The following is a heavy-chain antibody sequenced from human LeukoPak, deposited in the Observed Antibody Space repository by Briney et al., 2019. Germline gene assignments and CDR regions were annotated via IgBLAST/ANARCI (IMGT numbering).Heavy chain of an antibody. CDR3: ARRERAVAGTSHFDY. V-gene: IGHV4-4*02. CDR2: IYHSGST. CDR1: GGSISSSNW. Sequence: PSGTLSLTCAVSGGSISSSNWWSWVRQPPGKGLEWIGEIYHSGSTNYNPSLKSRVTISVDKSKNQFSLKLSSVTAADTAVYYCARRERAVAGTSHFDYWGQGTLVTVSS. D-gene: IGHD6-19*01. J-gene: IGHJ4*02.